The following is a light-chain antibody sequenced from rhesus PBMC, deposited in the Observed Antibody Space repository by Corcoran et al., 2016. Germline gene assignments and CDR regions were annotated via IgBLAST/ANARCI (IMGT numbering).Light chain of an antibody. J-gene: IGLJ1*01. V-gene: IGLV2-23*01. CDR1: SSDIDDYNY. Sequence: QAALTQPPSVSGSPGQSVTISCTGTSSDIDDYNYVSWYQQHPGKAPKVMIYDVSQRPSGVSDRFSGSKSGNTASLTISGLQTEDEADYYCSSYAGSNTSIFGAGTRLTVL. CDR3: SSYAGSNTSI. CDR2: DVS.